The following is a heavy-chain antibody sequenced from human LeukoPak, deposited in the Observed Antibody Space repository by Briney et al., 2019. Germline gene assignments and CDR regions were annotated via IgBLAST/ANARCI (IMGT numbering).Heavy chain of an antibody. CDR1: GGSISSSSYY. Sequence: SETLSLTCTVSGGSISSSSYYWGWIRQPPGKGLEWIGSIYYSGSTYYNPSLKSRVTISVDTSKNQFSLKLSSVTAADTAVYYCARFTGLDEGETIVVVPAALYYFDYWGQGTLVTVSS. D-gene: IGHD2-2*01. V-gene: IGHV4-39*07. J-gene: IGHJ4*02. CDR3: ARFTGLDEGETIVVVPAALYYFDY. CDR2: IYYSGST.